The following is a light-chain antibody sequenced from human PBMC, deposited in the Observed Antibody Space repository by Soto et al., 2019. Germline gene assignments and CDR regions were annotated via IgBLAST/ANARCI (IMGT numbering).Light chain of an antibody. Sequence: QSVLTQPPSVSGAPGQRGTISCTGSSSNIGAGYDVHWYQQLPGTAPKPHIYGNNNRPSGVPDRFSGSKSGTSASLAIAGLQAEDEADYYCQSYDSSLSGYVFGTGTKLTVL. CDR1: SSNIGAGYD. V-gene: IGLV1-40*01. CDR3: QSYDSSLSGYV. CDR2: GNN. J-gene: IGLJ1*01.